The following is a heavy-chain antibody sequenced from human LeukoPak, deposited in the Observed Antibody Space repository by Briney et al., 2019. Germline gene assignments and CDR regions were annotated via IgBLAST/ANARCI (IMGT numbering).Heavy chain of an antibody. Sequence: GGSLRLSCAASGFTFSTYSMNWVRQAPGKGLEWVSSIGSTSSYKYDADSVKGRFTISRDNAKNSLYLQMSSLRAEDTAVYYCAREESEYQLLYWDAFDIWGQGTMVTVSS. CDR3: AREESEYQLLYWDAFDI. D-gene: IGHD2-2*02. CDR1: GFTFSTYS. V-gene: IGHV3-21*01. J-gene: IGHJ3*02. CDR2: IGSTSSYK.